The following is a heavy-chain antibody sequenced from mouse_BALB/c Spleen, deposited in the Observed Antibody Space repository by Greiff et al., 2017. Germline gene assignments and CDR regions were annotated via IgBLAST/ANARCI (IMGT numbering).Heavy chain of an antibody. D-gene: IGHD2-1*01. V-gene: IGHV5-6-5*01. J-gene: IGHJ1*01. CDR3: ASIYYGKSYWCFDV. CDR1: GFTFSSYA. Sequence: EVKLMESGGGLVKPGGSLKLSCAASGFTFSSYAMSWVRQTPEKRLEWVASISSGGSTYYPASVKGRFTISRDNARNILYLQMSSLRSEDTAMYYCASIYYGKSYWCFDVWGAGTTVTVSS. CDR2: ISSGGST.